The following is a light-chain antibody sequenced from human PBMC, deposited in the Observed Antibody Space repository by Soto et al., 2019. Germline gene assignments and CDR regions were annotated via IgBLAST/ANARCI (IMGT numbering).Light chain of an antibody. V-gene: IGKV3-20*01. CDR1: QRVRSSY. CDR2: GAS. CDR3: QQYGSSPPFT. Sequence: PGERATLSCRASQRVRSSYLAWYQQKPGQAPRLLIYGASSRATGIPDRFSGGGSGTDFTLTISRLEPEDFAVYFCQQYGSSPPFTFGQGTKVDIK. J-gene: IGKJ2*01.